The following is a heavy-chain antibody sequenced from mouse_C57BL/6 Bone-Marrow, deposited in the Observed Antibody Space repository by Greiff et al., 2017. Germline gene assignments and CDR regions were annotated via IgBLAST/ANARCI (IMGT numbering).Heavy chain of an antibody. Sequence: EVKLMESGGGLVQPGESLKLSCESNEYEFPSHDMSWVRKTPEKRLELVAAINSDGGSTYYPDTMERRFIISRDNTKKTLYLQMSSLRSEDKALYYCARQSTIPTSKDYWGQGTTLTVSS. CDR3: ARQSTIPTSKDY. D-gene: IGHD2-12*01. CDR2: INSDGGST. V-gene: IGHV5-2*01. J-gene: IGHJ2*01. CDR1: EYEFPSHD.